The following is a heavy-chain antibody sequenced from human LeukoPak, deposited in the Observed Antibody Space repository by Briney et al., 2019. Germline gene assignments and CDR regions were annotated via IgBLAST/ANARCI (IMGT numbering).Heavy chain of an antibody. CDR2: INHSGST. CDR1: GGPFSGYY. CDR3: ARGRYYYDSSGYYHDAFDI. Sequence: PSETLSLTCAVYGGPFSGYYWSWIRQPPGKGLEWIGEINHSGSTNYIPSLKSRVTISVDTSKNQFSLKLSSVTAADTAVYYCARGRYYYDSSGYYHDAFDIWGQGTMVTVSS. D-gene: IGHD3-22*01. V-gene: IGHV4-34*01. J-gene: IGHJ3*02.